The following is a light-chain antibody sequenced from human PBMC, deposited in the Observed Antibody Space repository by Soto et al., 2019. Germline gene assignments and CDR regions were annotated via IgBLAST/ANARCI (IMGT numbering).Light chain of an antibody. CDR2: RNN. CDR1: SSNIGSDF. J-gene: IGLJ3*02. CDR3: VSWDGSLSGWV. Sequence: QSALTQPPSASGTPGQKVTISCSGSSSNIGSDFVYWFQQFPGTAPMLLIYRNNQRPSGVSDRFSGSKSGTSGSLTISGLRSEDEADYYCVSWDGSLSGWVFGGGTKVTVL. V-gene: IGLV1-47*01.